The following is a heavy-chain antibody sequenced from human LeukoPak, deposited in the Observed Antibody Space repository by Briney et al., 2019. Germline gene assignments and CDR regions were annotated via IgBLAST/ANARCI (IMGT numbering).Heavy chain of an antibody. CDR2: IYYSGST. Sequence: PSETLSLTCTVSGGSISSYYWSWIRQPPGKGLEWIGYIYYSGSTHYNPSLKSRVTISVDTSKNQFSLKLSSVTAADTAVYYCARVDSSGWHAIDYWGQGTLVTVSS. CDR3: ARVDSSGWHAIDY. D-gene: IGHD6-19*01. V-gene: IGHV4-59*01. J-gene: IGHJ4*02. CDR1: GGSISSYY.